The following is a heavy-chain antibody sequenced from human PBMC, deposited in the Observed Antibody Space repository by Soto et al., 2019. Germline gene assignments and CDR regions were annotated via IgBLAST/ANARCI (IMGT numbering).Heavy chain of an antibody. CDR2: ISSSSSYI. J-gene: IGHJ4*02. V-gene: IGHV3-21*01. Sequence: GGSLRLSCAASGFTFSSYSMNWVRQAPGKGLEWVSSISSSSSYIYYADSVKGRFTISRDNAKNSLYLQMNSPRAEDTAVYYCATSEPDSGWEGGDYWGQGTLVTVSS. CDR3: ATSEPDSGWEGGDY. D-gene: IGHD6-19*01. CDR1: GFTFSSYS.